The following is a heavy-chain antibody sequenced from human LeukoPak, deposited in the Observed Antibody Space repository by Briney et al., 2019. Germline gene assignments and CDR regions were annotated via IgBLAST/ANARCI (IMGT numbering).Heavy chain of an antibody. J-gene: IGHJ3*02. D-gene: IGHD6-13*01. CDR1: GFTFSSYS. CDR2: ISSSSSYI. V-gene: IGHV3-21*01. CDR3: ARGDSTLDAFDI. Sequence: GGSLRLSCAASGFTFSSYSMNWVRQAPGKGLEWVSSISSSSSYIYYADSVKGRFTISRDNAKNSLYLQMNSLRAEDTAVYYCARGDSTLDAFDIRGQGTMVTVSS.